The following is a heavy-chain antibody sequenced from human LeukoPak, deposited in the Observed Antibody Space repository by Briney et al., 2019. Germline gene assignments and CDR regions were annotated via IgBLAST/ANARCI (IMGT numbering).Heavy chain of an antibody. CDR1: GFTFSSYA. CDR2: ISYDGSNK. D-gene: IGHD3-10*01. Sequence: GGSLRLSCAASGFTFSSYAMHWVRQAPGKGLEWVAVISYDGSNKYYADSVKGRFTISRDNSKNTLYLQMHSLRAEDTAVYYCASLSLYYYGSGSYYKRPDDAFDIWGQGTMVTVSS. CDR3: ASLSLYYYGSGSYYKRPDDAFDI. J-gene: IGHJ3*02. V-gene: IGHV3-30*04.